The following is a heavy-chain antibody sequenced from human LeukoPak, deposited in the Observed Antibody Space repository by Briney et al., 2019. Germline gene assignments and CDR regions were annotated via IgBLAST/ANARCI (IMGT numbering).Heavy chain of an antibody. V-gene: IGHV3-21*01. CDR3: ARDQRAGVAGFLEAFDI. CDR1: GFTFSSYS. J-gene: IGHJ3*02. CDR2: ISSSSSYI. D-gene: IGHD6-19*01. Sequence: PGGSLRLSCAASGFTFSSYSMNWVRQAPGKGLEWVSSISSSSSYIYYADSVKGRFTISRDNAKNSLYLQMNSLRAEDTAVYYCARDQRAGVAGFLEAFDIWGQGTMVTVSS.